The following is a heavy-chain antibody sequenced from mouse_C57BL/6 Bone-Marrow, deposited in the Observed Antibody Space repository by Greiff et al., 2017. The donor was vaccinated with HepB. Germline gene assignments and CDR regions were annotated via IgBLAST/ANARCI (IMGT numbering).Heavy chain of an antibody. D-gene: IGHD2-5*01. J-gene: IGHJ2*01. V-gene: IGHV14-3*01. CDR3: ARKSNYGGNYFDY. Sequence: VQLKQSVAELVRPGASVKLSCTASGFNIKNTYMHWVKQRPEQGLEWIGRIDPANRNTKYAPKFQGKATITADTSSNTAYLQLSSLTSEDTAIYYCARKSNYGGNYFDYWGQGTTLTVSS. CDR1: GFNIKNTY. CDR2: IDPANRNT.